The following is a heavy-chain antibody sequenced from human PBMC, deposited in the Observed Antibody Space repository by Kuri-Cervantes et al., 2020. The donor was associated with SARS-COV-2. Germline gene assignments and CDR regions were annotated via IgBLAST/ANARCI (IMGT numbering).Heavy chain of an antibody. CDR3: ARDFVYCSGGSCSEDAFDI. V-gene: IGHV4-59*01. CDR1: GGSISSYY. CDR2: IYYSGST. Sequence: SETLSLTCTVSGGSISSYYWSWIRQPPGKGLEWIGYIYYSGSTNYNPSLKSRVTISVDTSKNQFSLKLSSVTAADTAVYYCARDFVYCSGGSCSEDAFDIWGQGTMVTVSS. J-gene: IGHJ3*02. D-gene: IGHD2-15*01.